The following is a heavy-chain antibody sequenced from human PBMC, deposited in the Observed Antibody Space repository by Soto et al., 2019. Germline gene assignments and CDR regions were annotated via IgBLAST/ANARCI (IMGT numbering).Heavy chain of an antibody. CDR3: ARGGSGSYYSWFDP. CDR1: GGSISSGGYS. J-gene: IGHJ5*02. D-gene: IGHD3-10*01. Sequence: SETLSLTCAVSGGSISSGGYSWSWIRQPPGKGLEWIGYIYHSGSTYYNPSLKSRVTISVDRSKNQFSLKLSSVTAADTAVYYCARGGSGSYYSWFDPWGQGTLVTVSS. V-gene: IGHV4-30-2*01. CDR2: IYHSGST.